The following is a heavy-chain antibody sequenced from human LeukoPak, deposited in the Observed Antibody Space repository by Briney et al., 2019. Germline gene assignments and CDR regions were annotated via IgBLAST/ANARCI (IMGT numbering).Heavy chain of an antibody. CDR1: GFTFSNYG. D-gene: IGHD1-26*01. Sequence: GSLKLSCAVSGFTFSNYGMNWVRQAPGKGLEWVANIKPDGGEKHYVDSVKGRFTISRDNAKSSLYLQMNSLRAEDTAMYYCARGGGAFWGQGTLVTVSS. CDR3: ARGGGAF. J-gene: IGHJ4*02. V-gene: IGHV3-7*01. CDR2: IKPDGGEK.